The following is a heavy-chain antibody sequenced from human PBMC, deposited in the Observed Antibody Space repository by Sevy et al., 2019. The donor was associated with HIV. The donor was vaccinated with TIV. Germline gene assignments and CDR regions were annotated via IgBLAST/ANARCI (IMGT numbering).Heavy chain of an antibody. Sequence: LSLTCAASGFTFRSYTMNWLRQAPGKGLEWVACISMSGNHIYYADSVKGRLTISRDNAKNSVFLQLNSLRIDDTAVSYCARAPMGTVTGYSCGSAFDSWGRGTQVTVAS. D-gene: IGHD5-18*01. CDR1: GFTFRSYT. CDR3: ARAPMGTVTGYSCGSAFDS. J-gene: IGHJ4*02. CDR2: ISMSGNHI. V-gene: IGHV3-21*01.